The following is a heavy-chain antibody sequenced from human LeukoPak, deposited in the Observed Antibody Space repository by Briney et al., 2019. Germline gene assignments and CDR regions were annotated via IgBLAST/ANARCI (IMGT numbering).Heavy chain of an antibody. CDR3: ARSYSSGWYNY. V-gene: IGHV4-39*07. D-gene: IGHD6-19*01. Sequence: SETLSLTCTVSVDITHYWGWIRQPPGKALECIGGIYFSGSAYYNPSLKSRVTISVDKSKNQFSLKLSSVTAADTAVYYCARSYSSGWYNYWGQGTLVTVSS. J-gene: IGHJ4*02. CDR2: IYFSGSA. CDR1: VDITHY.